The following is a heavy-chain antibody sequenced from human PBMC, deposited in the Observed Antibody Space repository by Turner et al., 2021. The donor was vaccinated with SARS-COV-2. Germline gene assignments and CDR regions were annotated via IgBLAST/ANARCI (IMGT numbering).Heavy chain of an antibody. V-gene: IGHV4-59*08. Sequence: QLQLQDSGPVLVKPSETVSLTCTVSGVSMRSNYWTWFRQPPGKGLEWIGHIYYSGGTNYNPSLKSRVTISIDTSKNQFSLSLSSVTAADTAVYYCARHSTVTENYSNGMDVWGQGTTVTVS. CDR3: ARHSTVTENYSNGMDV. D-gene: IGHD4-17*01. CDR2: IYYSGGT. J-gene: IGHJ6*02. CDR1: GVSMRSNY.